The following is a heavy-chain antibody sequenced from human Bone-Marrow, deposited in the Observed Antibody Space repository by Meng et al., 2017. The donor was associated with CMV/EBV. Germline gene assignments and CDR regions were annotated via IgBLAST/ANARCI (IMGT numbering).Heavy chain of an antibody. V-gene: IGHV1-18*01. CDR1: GYTFTSYG. J-gene: IGHJ5*02. Sequence: AAVKVSCQASGYTFTSYGISWVRQAPGQGLEWMGWISAYNGNTNYAQKLQGRVTMTTDTSTSTAYMELRSLRSDDTAVYYCATTDSYGYWFAPWGQGTLVPVSS. CDR3: ATTDSYGYWFAP. D-gene: IGHD5-18*01. CDR2: ISAYNGNT.